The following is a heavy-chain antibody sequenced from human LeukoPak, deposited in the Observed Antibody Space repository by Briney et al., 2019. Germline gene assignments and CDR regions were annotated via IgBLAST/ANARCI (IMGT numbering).Heavy chain of an antibody. Sequence: ASVKVSCKASGYTFTGYYMQWVRQAPGQGLEWMGWINPNSGGTNYAQKFQGRVTMTRDTSISTAYMELSRLRSDDTAVYYCARDLITRKITFGGVISPPFAYWGQGTLVTVSS. CDR1: GYTFTGYY. CDR3: ARDLITRKITFGGVISPPFAY. CDR2: INPNSGGT. J-gene: IGHJ4*02. V-gene: IGHV1-2*02. D-gene: IGHD3-16*02.